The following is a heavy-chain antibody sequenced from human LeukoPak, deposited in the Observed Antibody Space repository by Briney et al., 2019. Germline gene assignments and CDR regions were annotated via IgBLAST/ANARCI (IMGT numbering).Heavy chain of an antibody. CDR2: IWYDGSNK. Sequence: GGSLRLSCAASGITFRSYGMHWVRQAPGKGLEWVAFIWYDGSNKYYADSVKGRFTISRDNSRNTLFLQMNSLRAEDTAVYYCATDRATQYFDYWGQGTLVTVSS. D-gene: IGHD2-15*01. CDR3: ATDRATQYFDY. J-gene: IGHJ4*02. CDR1: GITFRSYG. V-gene: IGHV3-30*02.